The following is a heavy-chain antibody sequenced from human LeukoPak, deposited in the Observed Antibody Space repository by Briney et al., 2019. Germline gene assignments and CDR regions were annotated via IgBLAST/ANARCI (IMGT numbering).Heavy chain of an antibody. Sequence: APVKVSCKASGYTFSSYGISWVRQAPGQGLEWMGWISAYNGNINYAQKLQGRVTMTTDTSTSTAYMELRSLRSDDTAVYYCARADRGRLLWFGELSSGAPPDYWGQGTLVTVSS. J-gene: IGHJ4*02. V-gene: IGHV1-18*01. CDR3: ARADRGRLLWFGELSSGAPPDY. CDR2: ISAYNGNI. D-gene: IGHD3-10*01. CDR1: GYTFSSYG.